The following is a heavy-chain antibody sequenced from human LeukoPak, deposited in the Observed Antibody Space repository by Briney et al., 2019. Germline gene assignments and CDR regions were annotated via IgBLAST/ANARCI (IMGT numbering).Heavy chain of an antibody. Sequence: SETLSLTCTVSGGSISSYYWSWVRQPPGKGLEWIGYIYYSGSTNYNPSLKSRVTISVDTSKNQFSLKLSSVTAADTAVYYCARGWSGDYAEYWGQGTLVTVSS. V-gene: IGHV4-59*01. J-gene: IGHJ4*02. CDR2: IYYSGST. CDR1: GGSISSYY. CDR3: ARGWSGDYAEY. D-gene: IGHD2-15*01.